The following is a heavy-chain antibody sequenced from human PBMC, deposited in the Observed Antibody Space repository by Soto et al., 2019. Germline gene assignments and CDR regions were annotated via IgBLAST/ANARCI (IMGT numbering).Heavy chain of an antibody. D-gene: IGHD6-19*01. CDR3: ARDSPHVAVRGASFQF. J-gene: IGHJ6*04. CDR1: GFVFNDYS. Sequence: EVQLVESGGGLVKPGGSLRLSCVASGFVFNDYSLNWVRQAPGKGLEWVSSISGAGDYIYVADSVKGRFTISRDNAKNSLYLEVNSLRGEDTAVYSCARDSPHVAVRGASFQFWGRGTTVTVSS. V-gene: IGHV3-21*01. CDR2: ISGAGDYI.